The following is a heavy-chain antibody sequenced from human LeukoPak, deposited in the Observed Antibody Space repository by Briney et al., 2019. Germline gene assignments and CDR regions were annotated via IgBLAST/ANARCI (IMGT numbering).Heavy chain of an antibody. CDR2: ISNYNGNK. CDR1: GYTFTSYG. V-gene: IGHV1-18*01. D-gene: IGHD4-23*01. J-gene: IGHJ4*02. CDR3: ARDRTVVTDFDY. Sequence: GASVKVSCKASGYTFTSYGISWVRQAPGQGLEWMGWISNYNGNKNYAQKLQGRVTMTTDTSTSTAYMELRSLRSGDTAVYYCARDRTVVTDFDYWGQGTLVTVSS.